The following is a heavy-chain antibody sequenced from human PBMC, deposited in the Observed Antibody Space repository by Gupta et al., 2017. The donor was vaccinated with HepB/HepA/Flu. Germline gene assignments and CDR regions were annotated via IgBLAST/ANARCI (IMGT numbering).Heavy chain of an antibody. J-gene: IGHJ6*03. V-gene: IGHV3-21*01. CDR3: ARGELRFSNYYYTDV. Sequence: EVQLVESGGGLVKPGGSLSLSCAASGFTFSSYSMNWVRQAPGKGLEWVSSISSSSSYIYYADSVKGRFTISRDNAKNSLYLQMNSLRAEDTAVYYCARGELRFSNYYYTDVWGKGTTVTVSS. CDR2: ISSSSSYI. D-gene: IGHD4-17*01. CDR1: GFTFSSYS.